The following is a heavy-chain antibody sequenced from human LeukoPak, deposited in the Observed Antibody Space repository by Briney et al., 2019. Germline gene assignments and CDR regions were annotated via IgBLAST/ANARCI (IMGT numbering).Heavy chain of an antibody. V-gene: IGHV3-23*01. CDR3: AKDSGSYYYFDY. J-gene: IGHJ4*02. CDR1: GFTFSSYA. D-gene: IGHD1-26*01. CDR2: ISGSGGST. Sequence: GASLRLSCAASGFTFSSYAMSWVRQAPGKGLXXXSAISGSGGSTYYADSVKGRFTISRDNSKNTLYLQMNSLRAEDTAVYYCAKDSGSYYYFDYWGQGTLVTVSS.